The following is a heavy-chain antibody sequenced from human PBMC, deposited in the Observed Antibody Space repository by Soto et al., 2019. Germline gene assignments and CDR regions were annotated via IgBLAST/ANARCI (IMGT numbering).Heavy chain of an antibody. CDR3: AREGGGEAFDI. Sequence: TXAVFGGSISSCYLSWIRQPPGKGLEWIGYIYYSGSTNYNPSLKSRVTISVDTSKNQFSLKLSSVTAADTAVYYCAREGGGEAFDIWGQGTMVTVSS. V-gene: IGHV4-59*01. J-gene: IGHJ3*02. CDR1: GGSISSCY. D-gene: IGHD1-26*01. CDR2: IYYSGST.